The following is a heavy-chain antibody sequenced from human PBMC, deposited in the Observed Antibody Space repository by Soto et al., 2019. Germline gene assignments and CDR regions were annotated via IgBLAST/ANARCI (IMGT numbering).Heavy chain of an antibody. CDR2: ISAAGDP. J-gene: IGHJ6*02. CDR1: GFTSRTNA. CDR3: ARTDRDFYGLDV. V-gene: IGHV3-13*05. Sequence: EVQLVESGGGLVQPGGSSGSPVEAPGFTSRTNAFHWVRQGTGKGLEWVSGISAAGDPDYADSVEGRFTISRENAQNSFFLQMNSLRVGDTAVYYCARTDRDFYGLDVWGQGTTVIVSS.